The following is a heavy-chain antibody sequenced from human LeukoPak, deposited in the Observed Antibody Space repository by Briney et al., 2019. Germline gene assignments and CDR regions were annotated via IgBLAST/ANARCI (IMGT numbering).Heavy chain of an antibody. CDR3: ARGRGYYDSSGYHPHY. Sequence: ASVKVSCKASGYTFTSYDINWVRQATGQGLEWMGWMNPNSGNTGYPQKFQGRATMTRNTSISTAYMELSSLRSEDTAVYYCARGRGYYDSSGYHPHYWGQGTLVTVSS. D-gene: IGHD3-22*01. CDR2: MNPNSGNT. V-gene: IGHV1-8*01. CDR1: GYTFTSYD. J-gene: IGHJ4*02.